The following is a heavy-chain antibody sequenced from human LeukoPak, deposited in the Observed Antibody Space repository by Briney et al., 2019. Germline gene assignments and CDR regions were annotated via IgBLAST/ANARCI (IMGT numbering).Heavy chain of an antibody. CDR3: ARDYDSSGYLDAFDI. CDR2: IYYSGST. V-gene: IGHV4-39*07. Sequence: SETLSLTCTVSGGSISNSSYYWGWIRQPPGKGLEWIGSIYYSGSTYYNPSLKSRVTISVDTSKNQFSLKLSSVTAADTAVYYCARDYDSSGYLDAFDIWSQGTMVTVSS. CDR1: GGSISNSSYY. D-gene: IGHD3-22*01. J-gene: IGHJ3*02.